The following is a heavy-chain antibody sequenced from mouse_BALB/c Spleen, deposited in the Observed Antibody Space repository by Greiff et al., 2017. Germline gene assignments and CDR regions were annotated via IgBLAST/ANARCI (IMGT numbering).Heavy chain of an antibody. J-gene: IGHJ3*01. CDR3: ARDYDDWFAY. D-gene: IGHD2-4*01. CDR1: GYTFTSYW. Sequence: QVQLQQSGAELAKPGASVKMSCKASGYTFTSYWMHWVKQRPGQGLEWIGYINPSTGYTEYNQKFKDKATLTADKSSSTAYMQLSSLTSEDSAVYYCARDYDDWFAYWGQGTLVTVSA. V-gene: IGHV1-7*01. CDR2: INPSTGYT.